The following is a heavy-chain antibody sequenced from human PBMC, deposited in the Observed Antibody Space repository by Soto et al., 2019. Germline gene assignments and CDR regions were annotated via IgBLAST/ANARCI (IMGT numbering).Heavy chain of an antibody. V-gene: IGHV1-46*01. D-gene: IGHD2-15*01. Sequence: GASVKVSCKASGYTFTSYYMHWVRQAPGQGLEWMGIINPSGGSTSYAQKFQGRVTMTRDTSTSTVYMELSSLRSEDTAVYYCARDDGGVGYCSGGSCYGEYFQHWGQGTLVTVSS. CDR2: INPSGGST. CDR3: ARDDGGVGYCSGGSCYGEYFQH. J-gene: IGHJ1*01. CDR1: GYTFTSYY.